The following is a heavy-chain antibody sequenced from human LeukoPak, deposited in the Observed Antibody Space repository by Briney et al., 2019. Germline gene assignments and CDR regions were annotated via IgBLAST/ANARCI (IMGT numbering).Heavy chain of an antibody. D-gene: IGHD1-1*01. CDR2: IYSGGST. CDR3: AREGGGPLEPFDY. Sequence: GGSLRLSCAASGFTVSSNYMSWVRQAPGKGLEWVSVIYSGGSTYYADSVKGRFTISRDNSKNTLYPQMNSLRAEDTAVYHCAREGGGPLEPFDYWGQGTLVTVSS. J-gene: IGHJ4*02. V-gene: IGHV3-53*01. CDR1: GFTVSSNY.